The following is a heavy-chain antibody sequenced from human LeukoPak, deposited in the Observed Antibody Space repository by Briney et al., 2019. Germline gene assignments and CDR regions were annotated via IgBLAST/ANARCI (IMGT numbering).Heavy chain of an antibody. V-gene: IGHV3-33*01. CDR3: ARGLRYFDWLVLMAFDY. CDR1: GFTFSSYG. CDR2: IWYDGSNK. D-gene: IGHD3-9*01. J-gene: IGHJ4*02. Sequence: GGSLRLSCAASGFTFSSYGMHWVRQAPGKGLEWVAGIWYDGSNKYYADSVKGRFTISRGTSKNTMYLQMNSRRAKGPAVYYGARGLRYFDWLVLMAFDYWGQGTLVTVSS.